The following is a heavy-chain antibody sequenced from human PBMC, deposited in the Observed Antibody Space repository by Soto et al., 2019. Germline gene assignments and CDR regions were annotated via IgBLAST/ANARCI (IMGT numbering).Heavy chain of an antibody. Sequence: GGSLRLSCAASGFTFSSYSMNWVRQAPGKGLEWVSSISSSSSYIYYADSVKGRFTISRDNAKNSLYLQMNSLRAEDTAVYYCARDARDISDSLPLDAFDIWGQGTMVTVSS. CDR3: ARDARDISDSLPLDAFDI. J-gene: IGHJ3*02. V-gene: IGHV3-21*01. CDR2: ISSSSSYI. CDR1: GFTFSSYS. D-gene: IGHD2-21*02.